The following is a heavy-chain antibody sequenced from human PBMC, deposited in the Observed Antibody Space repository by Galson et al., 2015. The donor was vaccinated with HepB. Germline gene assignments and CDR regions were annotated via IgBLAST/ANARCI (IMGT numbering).Heavy chain of an antibody. J-gene: IGHJ4*02. Sequence: SVKVSCKASGGTFSSYTISWVRQAPGQGLEWMGRIIPILGIANYAQKFQGRVTITADKSTSTAYMELSSLRSEDTAVYYCAREGGLGRDGYNGLDYWGQGTLVTVSS. CDR3: AREGGLGRDGYNGLDY. CDR1: GGTFSSYT. D-gene: IGHD5-24*01. CDR2: IIPILGIA. V-gene: IGHV1-69*04.